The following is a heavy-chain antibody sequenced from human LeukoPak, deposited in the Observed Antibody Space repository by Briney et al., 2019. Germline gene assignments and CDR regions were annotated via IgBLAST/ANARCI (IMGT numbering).Heavy chain of an antibody. Sequence: GGSLRLSCAASGFTFSSYIMNWVRQAPGNGLEWVSYISGSSSTVYYADSVKGRFTISRDNAKNSLYLQMNSLRDEDTAVYYCARDASDTSAHYYFDYWGQGTLVTVSS. CDR1: GFTFSSYI. J-gene: IGHJ4*02. CDR2: ISGSSSTV. D-gene: IGHD3-22*01. CDR3: ARDASDTSAHYYFDY. V-gene: IGHV3-48*02.